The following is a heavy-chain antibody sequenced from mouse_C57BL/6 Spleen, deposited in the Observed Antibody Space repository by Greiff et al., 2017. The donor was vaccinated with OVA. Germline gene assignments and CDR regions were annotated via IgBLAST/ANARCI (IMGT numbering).Heavy chain of an antibody. J-gene: IGHJ2*01. D-gene: IGHD1-1*01. CDR3: TITTVVATSYFDC. CDR2: IDPETGGT. V-gene: IGHV1-15*01. Sequence: VKLQESGAELVRPGASVTLSCKASGYTFTDYEMHWVKQTPVHGLEWIGAIDPETGGTAYNQKVKGKAIMTADKSSSTAYMELRSLTSEDSAVYYCTITTVVATSYFDCWGTGTTLTVSS. CDR1: GYTFTDYE.